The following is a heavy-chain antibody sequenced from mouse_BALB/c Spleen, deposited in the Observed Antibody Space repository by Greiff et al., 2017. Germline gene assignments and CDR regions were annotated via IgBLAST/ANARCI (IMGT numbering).Heavy chain of an antibody. V-gene: IGHV1-5*01. D-gene: IGHD2-3*01. J-gene: IGHJ4*01. CDR2: IYPGNSDT. Sequence: VQLQQSGTVLARPGASVKMSCKASGYSFTSYWMHWVKQRPGQGLEWIGAIYPGNSDTSYNQKFKGKAKLTAVTSASTAYMKLSSLTNEDSAVYYCTRDDGSLYAMDYWGQGTSVTVSS. CDR3: TRDDGSLYAMDY. CDR1: GYSFTSYW.